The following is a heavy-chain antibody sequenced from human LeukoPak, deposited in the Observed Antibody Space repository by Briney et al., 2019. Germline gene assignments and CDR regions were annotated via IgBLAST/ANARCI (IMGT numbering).Heavy chain of an antibody. V-gene: IGHV3-7*01. CDR2: MNEYGSEI. CDR1: GFIFRDFS. J-gene: IGHJ4*02. D-gene: IGHD2-2*01. CDR3: ARPRGCGSSRCNNFDY. Sequence: GGFLRLSCSVSGFIFRDFSMSWVRQAPGKGLEWVAKMNEYGSEIFYVDSVKGRFTISRDNGKNSLYLQMNRLRAEDTAVYYCARPRGCGSSRCNNFDYWGQGTLVTVSS.